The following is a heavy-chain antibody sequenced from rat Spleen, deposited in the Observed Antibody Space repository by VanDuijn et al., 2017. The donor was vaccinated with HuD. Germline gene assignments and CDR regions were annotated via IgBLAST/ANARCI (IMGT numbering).Heavy chain of an antibody. CDR2: ISYDGTAT. CDR1: GFTFSSFP. J-gene: IGHJ2*01. CDR3: ARGGNYDFDY. Sequence: EVQVVESGGGLVQPGRSLKLSCAASGFTFSSFPMAWVRQAPTKGLEWVASISYDGTATYYRDSVKGRFTISRNIAKNTLFLQMDRLRSEDTATYYCARGGNYDFDYWGQGVMVTVSS. V-gene: IGHV5-29*01. D-gene: IGHD1-10*01.